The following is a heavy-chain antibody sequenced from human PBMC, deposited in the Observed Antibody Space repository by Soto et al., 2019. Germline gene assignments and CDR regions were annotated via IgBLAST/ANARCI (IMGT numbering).Heavy chain of an antibody. CDR3: ARKLRAGNCPGS. J-gene: IGHJ5*02. CDR2: INPSSGDT. CDR1: GYTFTSYH. V-gene: IGHV1-46*01. D-gene: IGHD6-13*01. Sequence: ASVKVSCKASGYTFTSYHIHWVRLASGQGLEWMGIINPSSGDTVYAEKFWGRVTMTRDTSTSTVYMELSGLTSEDTALYYCARKLRAGNCPGSWCQGTPVTVSS.